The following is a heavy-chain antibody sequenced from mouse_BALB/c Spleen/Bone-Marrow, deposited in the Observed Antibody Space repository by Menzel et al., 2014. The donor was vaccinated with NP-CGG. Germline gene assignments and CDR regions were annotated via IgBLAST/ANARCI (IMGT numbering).Heavy chain of an antibody. CDR2: ISHSGST. CDR1: GDSITSGY. D-gene: IGHD2-14*01. J-gene: IGHJ4*01. V-gene: IGHV3-8*02. Sequence: EVKLMESGPSLVKPSQTLSLTCSVTGDSITSGYWNWIRKFPGNKLEYMGYISHSGSTYYNPSLKSRISITRDTSKNQYYLQLNSVTTEDTATYYCARAGYRYDVGYAMDYWGQGTSVTVPS. CDR3: ARAGYRYDVGYAMDY.